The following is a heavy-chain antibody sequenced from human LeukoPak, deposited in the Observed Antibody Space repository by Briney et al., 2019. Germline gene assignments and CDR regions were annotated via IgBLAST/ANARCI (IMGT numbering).Heavy chain of an antibody. Sequence: PSETLTLTCTVSAGSVSSYYWSWLRQPPGKGLEWFAYIYYSGRTKYNPSLKSRVTISLDRSKNQFSLKLRSVTAADTAVYYCARLQVHCGGDCYTRWFDPWGQGTLVTVSS. D-gene: IGHD2-21*02. J-gene: IGHJ5*02. CDR1: AGSVSSYY. V-gene: IGHV4-59*08. CDR2: IYYSGRT. CDR3: ARLQVHCGGDCYTRWFDP.